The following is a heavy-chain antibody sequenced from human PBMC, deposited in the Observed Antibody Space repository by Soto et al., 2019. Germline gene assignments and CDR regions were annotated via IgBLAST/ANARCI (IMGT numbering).Heavy chain of an antibody. J-gene: IGHJ6*03. CDR3: AREVVPAARLVRPGTTAQETYMDV. Sequence: GGSLRLSCAASGFTFSSYGMHWVRQAPGKGLEWVAVIWYDGSNKYYADSVKGRFTISRDNSKNTLYLQMNSLRAEDTAVYYCAREVVPAARLVRPGTTAQETYMDVWGKGTTVTVSS. V-gene: IGHV3-33*01. CDR2: IWYDGSNK. CDR1: GFTFSSYG. D-gene: IGHD2-2*01.